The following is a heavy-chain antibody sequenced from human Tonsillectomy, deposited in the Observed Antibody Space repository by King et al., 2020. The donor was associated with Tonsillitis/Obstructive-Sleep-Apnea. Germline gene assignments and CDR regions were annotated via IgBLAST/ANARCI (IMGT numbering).Heavy chain of an antibody. V-gene: IGHV3-15*07. CDR1: GFTFSNAW. D-gene: IGHD2-2*01. CDR2: IKSKTDGGTT. Sequence: VQLVESGGGLVKPGGSLRLSCAASGFTFSNAWMNWVRQAPGKGLEWVGRIKSKTDGGTTDYAAPVKGRFTISRDDSKNTLYLQMNSLKTEDTAVYYCTTNGQYCSSTSCYHFDYRGQGTLVTVSS. J-gene: IGHJ4*02. CDR3: TTNGQYCSSTSCYHFDY.